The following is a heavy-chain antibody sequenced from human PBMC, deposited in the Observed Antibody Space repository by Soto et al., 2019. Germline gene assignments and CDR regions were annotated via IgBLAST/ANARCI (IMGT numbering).Heavy chain of an antibody. CDR2: IWYDGSDK. V-gene: IGHV3-33*01. CDR1: GFTFSSYG. J-gene: IGHJ2*01. Sequence: QVQLVESGGGVVQPGRSLRLSCAASGFTFSSYGMHWVRQAPGKGLEWVAVIWYDGSDKYYADSVKGRFTISRDNSKNTLSLQMNSLRAENTAVYYCASNPMPVVTAAQTYWNFDLWGRGTLDTVSS. D-gene: IGHD2-21*02. CDR3: ASNPMPVVTAAQTYWNFDL.